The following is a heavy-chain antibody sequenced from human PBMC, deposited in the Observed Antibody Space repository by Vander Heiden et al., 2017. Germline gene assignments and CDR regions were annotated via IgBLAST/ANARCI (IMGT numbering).Heavy chain of an antibody. CDR1: GGSISSSSYY. J-gene: IGHJ3*02. V-gene: IGHV4-39*01. Sequence: QLQLQESGPGLVKPSATLSLTCTVSGGSISSSSYYWGWIRQPPGKGLEWIGSIYYSGSTYYNPSLKSRVTISVDTSKNQFSLKLSSVTAADTAVYYCARLGPRAFDIWGQGTMVTVSS. CDR2: IYYSGST. CDR3: ARLGPRAFDI.